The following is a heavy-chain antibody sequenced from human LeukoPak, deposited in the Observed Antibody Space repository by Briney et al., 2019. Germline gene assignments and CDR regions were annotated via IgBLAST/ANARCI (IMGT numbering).Heavy chain of an antibody. CDR1: GYTFTSYG. J-gene: IGHJ4*02. D-gene: IGHD6-19*01. CDR3: ARDRSGWLIDNY. V-gene: IGHV1-18*01. Sequence: ASVKVSCKASGYTFTSYGISWVRQAPGQGLEWMGWISAYNGNTNYAQKLQGRVTMATDTSTSTAYMELRSLRSDDTAVYYCARDRSGWLIDNYWGQGTLVTVSS. CDR2: ISAYNGNT.